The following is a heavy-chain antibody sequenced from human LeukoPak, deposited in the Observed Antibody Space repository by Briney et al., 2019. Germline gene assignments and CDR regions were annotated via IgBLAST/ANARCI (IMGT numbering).Heavy chain of an antibody. CDR2: ISTRSNYI. Sequence: SGGSLRLPCAASGITLTSNVMSWVRQVPGKGLEWVSSISTRSNYIYYRDSVKGRFTISRDNARNSLFLQMNSLRPEDTAMYYCARDYVAGLSGDGPFEYWGHGTLVTVSS. CDR1: GITLTSNV. CDR3: ARDYVAGLSGDGPFEY. V-gene: IGHV3-21*01. J-gene: IGHJ4*01. D-gene: IGHD5-24*01.